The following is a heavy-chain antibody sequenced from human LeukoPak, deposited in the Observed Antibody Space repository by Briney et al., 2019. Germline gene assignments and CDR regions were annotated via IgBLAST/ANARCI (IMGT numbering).Heavy chain of an antibody. CDR2: IYYSGST. V-gene: IGHV4-59*08. CDR1: GGSTSSYY. J-gene: IGHJ3*02. CDR3: VRHPPRGYYGSADTFDI. D-gene: IGHD3-10*01. Sequence: PSETLSLTCSVSGGSTSSYYWSWIWQPPGKGLEWIAYIYYSGSTNYNPSLKSRVTMSIDTSKNQFSLNLTSVTAADTAVYYCVRHPPRGYYGSADTFDIWGQGTMVTVSS.